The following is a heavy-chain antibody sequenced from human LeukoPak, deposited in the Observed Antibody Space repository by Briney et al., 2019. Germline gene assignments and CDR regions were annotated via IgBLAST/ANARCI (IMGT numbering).Heavy chain of an antibody. CDR1: GFTFSSYA. J-gene: IGHJ5*02. CDR3: AKGSTYYDILTPNWFDP. CDR2: ISGSGGST. D-gene: IGHD3-9*01. V-gene: IGHV3-23*01. Sequence: GGSLRLSCAASGFTFSSYAMSWVRQAPGKGLEWVPAISGSGGSTYYADSVKGRFTISRDNSKNTLYLQMNSLRAEDTAVYYCAKGSTYYDILTPNWFDPWGQGTLVTVSS.